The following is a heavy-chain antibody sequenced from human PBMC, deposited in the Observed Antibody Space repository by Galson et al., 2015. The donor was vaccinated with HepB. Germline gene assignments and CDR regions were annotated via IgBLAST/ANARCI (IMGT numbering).Heavy chain of an antibody. CDR1: GFTFSSYS. CDR2: ISSSSSYI. V-gene: IGHV3-21*01. J-gene: IGHJ6*04. Sequence: SLRLSCAASGFTFSSYSMNWVRQAPGKGLEWVSSISSSSSYIYYADSVKGRFTISRDNAKNSLYLQMNSLRAEDTAVYYCARDPTRVVVPASWMDVWGKGTTVTVSS. D-gene: IGHD2-2*01. CDR3: ARDPTRVVVPASWMDV.